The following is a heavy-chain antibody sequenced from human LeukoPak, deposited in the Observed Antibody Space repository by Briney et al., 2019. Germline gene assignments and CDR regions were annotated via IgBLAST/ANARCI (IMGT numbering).Heavy chain of an antibody. D-gene: IGHD3-22*01. Sequence: SETLSHTCTVSGGSISSYYWSWIRQPAGKGLEWIGRIYTSGSTNYNPSLKSRVTMSVDTSKNQFSLKLSSVTAADTAVYYCARGSGRYYYDSSGSLFDYWGQGTLVTVSS. V-gene: IGHV4-4*07. CDR1: GGSISSYY. J-gene: IGHJ4*02. CDR3: ARGSGRYYYDSSGSLFDY. CDR2: IYTSGST.